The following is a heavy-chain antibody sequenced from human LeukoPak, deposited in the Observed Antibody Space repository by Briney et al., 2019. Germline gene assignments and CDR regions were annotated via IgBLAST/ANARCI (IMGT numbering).Heavy chain of an antibody. V-gene: IGHV3-74*01. Sequence: PGGSLRLSCAASGXTFSSYWMHWVRQAPGKGLVWVSRINSDGSSTSYADSVKGRFTISRDNAKNTLYLQMNSLRAEDTAVYYCARAGSSGWYGDYWGQGTLVTVSS. CDR2: INSDGSST. CDR1: GXTFSSYW. CDR3: ARAGSSGWYGDY. J-gene: IGHJ4*02. D-gene: IGHD6-19*01.